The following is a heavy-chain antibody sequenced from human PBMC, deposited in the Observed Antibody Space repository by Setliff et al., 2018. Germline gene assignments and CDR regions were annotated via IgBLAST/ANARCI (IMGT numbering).Heavy chain of an antibody. D-gene: IGHD3-3*01. J-gene: IGHJ6*03. CDR2: IYTSWST. Sequence: SETLSLTCTVSGGSINSRTYYWSWIRQSAGKGLEWIGHIYTSWSTVYNPSLKRRVTMSVDTSENQFSLELTSVTAADTAVYYCARMSGFLYLDVWGNGTTVTVSS. V-gene: IGHV4-61*09. CDR1: GGSINSRTYY. CDR3: ARMSGFLYLDV.